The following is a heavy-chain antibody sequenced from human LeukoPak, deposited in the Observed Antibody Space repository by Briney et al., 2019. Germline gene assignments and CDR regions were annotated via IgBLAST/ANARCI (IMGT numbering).Heavy chain of an antibody. CDR3: AKDAFYYGSGSYFDY. V-gene: IGHV3-64*01. CDR2: ISSNGGST. Sequence: GGSLRLSCAASGFTFSSYAMHWVRQAPGKGLEYVSAISSNGGSTYYANSVKGRFTISRDNSKNTLYLQMGNLRAEDTAVYYCAKDAFYYGSGSYFDYWGQGTLVTVSS. D-gene: IGHD3-10*01. J-gene: IGHJ4*02. CDR1: GFTFSSYA.